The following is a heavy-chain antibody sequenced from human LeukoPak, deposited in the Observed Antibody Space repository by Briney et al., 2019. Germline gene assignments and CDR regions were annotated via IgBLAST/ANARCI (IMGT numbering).Heavy chain of an antibody. CDR1: GYSFSRYG. J-gene: IGHJ6*03. Sequence: ASVKVSCKASGYSFSRYGVNWVRQAPGQGLEWMGWINPKTDNPTYAQGFTGRFVFSLDTSVTTAYLQISSLKDEDTAVYYCARAHSSSWYSNTPPDYYYYYMDVWGKGTTVTVSS. D-gene: IGHD6-13*01. CDR3: ARAHSSSWYSNTPPDYYYYYMDV. V-gene: IGHV7-4-1*02. CDR2: INPKTDNP.